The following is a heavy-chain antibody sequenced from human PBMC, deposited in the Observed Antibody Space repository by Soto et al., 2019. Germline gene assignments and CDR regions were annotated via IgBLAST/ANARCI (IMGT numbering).Heavy chain of an antibody. CDR3: ARFRGSYGMDV. J-gene: IGHJ6*02. CDR1: GGTFSSYT. D-gene: IGHD3-10*01. V-gene: IGHV1-69*02. Sequence: QVQLVQSGAEVKKPGSSVKVSCKASGGTFSSYTISWVRQAPGQGLEWRGRIIPILGIANYAQKFQGRVTITEDKSTSSAYMELSSLRSEDTAVYSCARFRGSYGMDVWGQGTTVTVSS. CDR2: IIPILGIA.